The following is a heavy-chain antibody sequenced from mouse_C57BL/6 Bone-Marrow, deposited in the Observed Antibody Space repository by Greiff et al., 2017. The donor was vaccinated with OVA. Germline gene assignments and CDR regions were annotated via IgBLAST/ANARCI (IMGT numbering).Heavy chain of an antibody. D-gene: IGHD1-1*01. CDR3: ARQRITTTGYWYFDV. J-gene: IGHJ1*03. CDR1: GYSFTSYY. Sequence: QVQLQQSGPELVKPGASVKISCKASGYSFTSYYIHWVKQRPGQGLEWIGWIYPGSGNTKYNEKFKGKAPLTADTSSSTAYMPLSSLTSEDSAVYYCARQRITTTGYWYFDVWGTGTTVTVSS. V-gene: IGHV1-66*01. CDR2: IYPGSGNT.